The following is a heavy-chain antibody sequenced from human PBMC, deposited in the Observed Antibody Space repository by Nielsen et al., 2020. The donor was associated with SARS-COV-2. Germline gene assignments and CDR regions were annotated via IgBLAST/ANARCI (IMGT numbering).Heavy chain of an antibody. CDR2: IYYSGST. V-gene: IGHV4-61*01. CDR1: GGSVSSGSYY. Sequence: SETLSLTCTVSGGSVSSGSYYWSWIRQPPGKGLEWIGYIYYSGSTNYNPSLKSRVTISVDTSKNQFSLKLSSVTAADTAVYYCARVVWDWFDPWGQGTLVTVSS. J-gene: IGHJ5*02. CDR3: ARVVWDWFDP. D-gene: IGHD1-26*01.